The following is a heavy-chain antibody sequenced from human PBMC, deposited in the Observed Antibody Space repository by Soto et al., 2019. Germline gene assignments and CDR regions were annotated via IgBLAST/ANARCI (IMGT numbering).Heavy chain of an antibody. J-gene: IGHJ6*03. CDR1: GFTFGDYA. D-gene: IGHD6-25*01. CDR2: IRSKAYGGTT. V-gene: IGHV3-49*03. CDR3: TRAATEDYYYYMDV. Sequence: GGSLRLSCTASGFTFGDYAMSWFRQAPGKGLEWVGFIRSKAYGGTTEYAASVKGRFTISRDDSKSIAYLQMNSLKTEDTAVYYCTRAATEDYYYYMDVWGKGTTVTVSS.